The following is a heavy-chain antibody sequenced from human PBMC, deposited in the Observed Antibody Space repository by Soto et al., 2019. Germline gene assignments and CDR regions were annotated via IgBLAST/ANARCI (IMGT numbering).Heavy chain of an antibody. D-gene: IGHD6-19*01. CDR3: ARISNTRGWWYFDL. CDR1: GFTFGDYY. V-gene: IGHV3-11*05. CDR2: ISAISTKT. J-gene: IGHJ2*01. Sequence: QVQLVESGGGLVKPGGSLRLSCAGSGFTFGDYYVTWVRQAPGKGLEYLSYISAISTKTHYADSVRGRFTISRDNAENSLYLQMNTLRAEDTAVYYCARISNTRGWWYFDLWGRGTLVTVSS.